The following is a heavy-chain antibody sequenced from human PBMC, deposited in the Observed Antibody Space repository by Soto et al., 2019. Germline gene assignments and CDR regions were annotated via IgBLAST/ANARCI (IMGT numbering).Heavy chain of an antibody. Sequence: AGGSLRLSCAASGFTFSSYAMHWVRQAPGKGLEWVAVISYDGSNKYYADSVKGRFTISRDNSKNTLYLQMNSLRAEDTAVYYCARMNEDIVVVPAASPYYYYGMDVWGQGTTVTVSS. CDR3: ARMNEDIVVVPAASPYYYYGMDV. J-gene: IGHJ6*02. CDR2: ISYDGSNK. V-gene: IGHV3-30-3*01. D-gene: IGHD2-2*01. CDR1: GFTFSSYA.